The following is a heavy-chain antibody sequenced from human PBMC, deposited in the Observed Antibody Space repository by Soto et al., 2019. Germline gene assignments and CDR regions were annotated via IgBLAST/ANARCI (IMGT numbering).Heavy chain of an antibody. Sequence: QVQLVESGGGLVKPGGSLRLSCAASGFTFSDYYMSWIRQAPGKGLEWVSYISGSGSTIYYADSVKGRFTISRDNAKNSLNLQMNRRRAEDTAVYYWASGVAASHFYYYYMDVWGKGTTVTVSS. V-gene: IGHV3-11*01. CDR2: ISGSGSTI. CDR3: ASGVAASHFYYYYMDV. D-gene: IGHD2-15*01. J-gene: IGHJ6*03. CDR1: GFTFSDYY.